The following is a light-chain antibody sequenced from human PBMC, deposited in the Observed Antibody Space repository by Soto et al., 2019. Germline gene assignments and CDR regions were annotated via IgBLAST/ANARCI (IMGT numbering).Light chain of an antibody. V-gene: IGKV4-1*01. J-gene: IGKJ2*01. CDR2: WGS. CDR3: QQGYRSPFT. CDR1: QSLFFTSNKKNS. Sequence: DIVLTQSPASLDVSLGERVTINCKSSQSLFFTSNKKNSLPWYQQKPGQPPKLIIYWGSSRESGVPARFRGAGSATDFTLTISSLQAEDVAVYYCQQGYRSPFTFGQGTKVGIK.